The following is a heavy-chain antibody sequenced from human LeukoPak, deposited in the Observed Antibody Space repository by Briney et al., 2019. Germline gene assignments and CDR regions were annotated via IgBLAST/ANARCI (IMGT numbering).Heavy chain of an antibody. CDR3: ARVRSSWDPFDY. Sequence: PGGSLRLSCAASGFSFSSYEINWVRQAPGKGLEWVSYIGSSGSTVYYADSVKGRFTISRDNAKNSLYLQMNSLRAEDTAVYYCARVRSSWDPFDYWGQGTLVTVSS. CDR1: GFSFSSYE. CDR2: IGSSGSTV. J-gene: IGHJ4*02. V-gene: IGHV3-48*03. D-gene: IGHD6-13*01.